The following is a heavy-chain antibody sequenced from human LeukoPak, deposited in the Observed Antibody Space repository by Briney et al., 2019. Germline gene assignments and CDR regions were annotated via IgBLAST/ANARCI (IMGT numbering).Heavy chain of an antibody. Sequence: PGGSLRLSCAASGFTFSSYDMHWVRQATGKGLEWVSAIGTAGDTYYPGSVKGRFTISRENAKNSLYLQMNSLRAGDTAVYYCARDDCSTSSCQKHQNWFDPWGQGTLVTVSS. J-gene: IGHJ5*02. CDR2: IGTAGDT. CDR3: ARDDCSTSSCQKHQNWFDP. CDR1: GFTFSSYD. D-gene: IGHD2-2*01. V-gene: IGHV3-13*01.